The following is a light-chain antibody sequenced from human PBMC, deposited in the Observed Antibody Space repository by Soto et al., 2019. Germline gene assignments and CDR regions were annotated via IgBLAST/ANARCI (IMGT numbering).Light chain of an antibody. CDR3: QHYNHWPMYT. CDR2: GAS. Sequence: ELVMTQSPATLSASPGERATLSCRASQSVSTNEAWYQQKPGQAPRLLIYGASTRATGIPARFSGSGSGTEFTLTISSLQSEHFAVYYCQHYNHWPMYTFGQGTKVEIK. J-gene: IGKJ2*01. CDR1: QSVSTN. V-gene: IGKV3-15*01.